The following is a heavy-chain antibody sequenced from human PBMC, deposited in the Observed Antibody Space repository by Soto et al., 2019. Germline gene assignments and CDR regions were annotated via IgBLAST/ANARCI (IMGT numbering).Heavy chain of an antibody. CDR3: ARDLNYYDSSGYYSPLGY. CDR2: ISYDGSNE. Sequence: QVQLVESGGGVVQPGRSLRLSCAASGFTFSSYAMHWVRQAPGKGLEWVAVISYDGSNEYYADSVKGRFTISRDNSKNTLYLQMNSLRAEDTAVYYCARDLNYYDSSGYYSPLGYWGQGTLVTVSS. J-gene: IGHJ4*02. D-gene: IGHD3-22*01. V-gene: IGHV3-30-3*01. CDR1: GFTFSSYA.